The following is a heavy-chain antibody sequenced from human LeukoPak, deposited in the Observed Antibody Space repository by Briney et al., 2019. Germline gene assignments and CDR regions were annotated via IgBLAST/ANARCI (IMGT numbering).Heavy chain of an antibody. J-gene: IGHJ2*01. D-gene: IGHD1-26*01. CDR2: ISSDGGST. CDR1: GIIFSNYD. CDR3: ARGRQGAKTRYFDL. Sequence: GGSLRLSCAASGIIFSNYDMHWVRQGPGKGLECISTISSDGGSTYYANSVKSRFTISRDNSENTLYLQMGSLRAEDMAVYYCARGRQGAKTRYFDLWGRGTRVTVSS. V-gene: IGHV3-64*01.